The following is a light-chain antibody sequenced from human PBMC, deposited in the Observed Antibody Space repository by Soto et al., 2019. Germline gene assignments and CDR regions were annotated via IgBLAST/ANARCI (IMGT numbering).Light chain of an antibody. CDR1: QSVTNN. CDR3: QQYNDWPLYT. V-gene: IGKV3-15*01. J-gene: IGKJ2*01. CDR2: AAS. Sequence: EIVMTQSPATLSASPGERATLSCRASQSVTNNLAWYQHTPGKAPRLLIYAASTRATGIPARFSGSGSGTEFTLTISSLQSEDFAVYFCQQYNDWPLYTFGRGTKVEIK.